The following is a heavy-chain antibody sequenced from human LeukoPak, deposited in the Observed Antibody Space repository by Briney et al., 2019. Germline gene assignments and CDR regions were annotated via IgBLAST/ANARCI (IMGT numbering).Heavy chain of an antibody. J-gene: IGHJ4*02. CDR1: GFTFRNDW. CDR2: IKQDGSEK. CDR3: VRVIFYYGSGSDTGAY. V-gene: IGHV3-7*05. D-gene: IGHD3-10*01. Sequence: GGSLRLSCAASGFTFRNDWTSWVRQAPGKGLEWVANIKQDGSEKYYVDSVKGRFTISRDNAKNSLYLQMNSLRAEDTAVNYCVRVIFYYGSGSDTGAYWGQGTLVTVSS.